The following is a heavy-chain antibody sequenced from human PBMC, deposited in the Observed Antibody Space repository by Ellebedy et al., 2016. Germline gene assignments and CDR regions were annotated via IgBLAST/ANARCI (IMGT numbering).Heavy chain of an antibody. V-gene: IGHV5-51*01. CDR1: GSSFTSYW. D-gene: IGHD2-2*01. CDR2: IYPGDSDT. Sequence: GESLKISXKGSGSSFTSYWIGWVRQMPGKGLEWMGIIYPGDSDTRYSPSFQGQVTISADKSISTAYLQWSSLKASDTAMYYCARPSASRPAGLYAFDIWGQGTMVTVSS. J-gene: IGHJ3*02. CDR3: ARPSASRPAGLYAFDI.